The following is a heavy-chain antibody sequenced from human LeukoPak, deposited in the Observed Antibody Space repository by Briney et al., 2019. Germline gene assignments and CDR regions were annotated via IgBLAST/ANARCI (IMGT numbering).Heavy chain of an antibody. CDR2: IIPILGTA. CDR1: GGTFSSYA. V-gene: IGHV1-69*05. Sequence: SVKVSCKASGGTFSSYAISWVRQAPGQGLEWMGGIIPILGTANYAQKFKGRVTITTDESKSTAYMELSSMRSEEPAVYYCARVAAGYCSSTSCYLQNAFDIWGQGTMVTVSS. CDR3: ARVAAGYCSSTSCYLQNAFDI. D-gene: IGHD2-2*01. J-gene: IGHJ3*02.